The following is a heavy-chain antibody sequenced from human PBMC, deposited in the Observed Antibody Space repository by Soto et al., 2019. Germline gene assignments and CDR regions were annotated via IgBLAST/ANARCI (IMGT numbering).Heavy chain of an antibody. V-gene: IGHV3-74*01. CDR3: ASDSDWWGYSRFDP. CDR2: ISSDGRST. CDR1: GFSFSGYW. J-gene: IGHJ5*02. Sequence: PGGSLRLSCAASGFSFSGYWMHWVRQAPGKGLVWVSRISSDGRSTSYADFVKGRFTISRDDAKNTLYLQMNGLRTEDTAVYYCASDSDWWGYSRFDPWGQGTLVTVSS. D-gene: IGHD2-8*02.